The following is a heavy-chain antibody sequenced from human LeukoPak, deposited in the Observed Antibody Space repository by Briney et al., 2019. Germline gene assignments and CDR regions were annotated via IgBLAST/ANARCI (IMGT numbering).Heavy chain of an antibody. CDR2: IGAGGGST. CDR3: AKRDSGSLEYYFDY. Sequence: GGSLRLSCAASGFTFSSYAMSWVRQAPGKGLEWVSAIGAGGGSTYYADSVKGRFTISRDNSRNTLYLQMNSLRAEDTAVYYCAKRDSGSLEYYFDYWGQGTLVTVSS. CDR1: GFTFSSYA. J-gene: IGHJ4*02. D-gene: IGHD1-26*01. V-gene: IGHV3-23*01.